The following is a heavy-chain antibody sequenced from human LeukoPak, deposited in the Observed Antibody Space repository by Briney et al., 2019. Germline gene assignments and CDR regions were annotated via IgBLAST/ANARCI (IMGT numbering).Heavy chain of an antibody. J-gene: IGHJ4*02. CDR2: IKEDGSQK. CDR3: TRDQT. Sequence: RSGGSLRLSCVGALGGHWMGWVRQAPGKGLEWVANIKEDGSQKYYMDSVKGRFTISRDNAKSSLFLQMNNLRVEDTAVYYCTRDQTWGQGTLVTVSS. V-gene: IGHV3-7*01. CDR1: LGGHW.